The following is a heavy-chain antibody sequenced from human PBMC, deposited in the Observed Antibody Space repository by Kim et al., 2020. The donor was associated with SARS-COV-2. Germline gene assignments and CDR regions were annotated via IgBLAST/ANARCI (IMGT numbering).Heavy chain of an antibody. J-gene: IGHJ3*02. V-gene: IGHV4-4*06. CDR3: ARDWSGYAFDI. D-gene: IGHD3-3*01. Sequence: NPPLRSRVTMTEDTSKSQSSRKLSSVTAADTAVYYCARDWSGYAFDIWGQGTMVTVSS.